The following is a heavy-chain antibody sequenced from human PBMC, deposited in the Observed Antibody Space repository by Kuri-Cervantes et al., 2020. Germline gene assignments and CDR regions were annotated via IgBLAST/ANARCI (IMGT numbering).Heavy chain of an antibody. Sequence: TLSLTCAVSGYSISSGYYWGWIRQPPGKALEWVALIYWDGDKRYSPSLRSRLTITKDTSRNQVVLTMTNMDPVDTATYFCAHRYYYDSSGCDSFDIWGPGTLVTVSS. CDR1: GYSISSGYY. D-gene: IGHD3-22*01. CDR3: AHRYYYDSSGCDSFDI. CDR2: IYWDGDK. V-gene: IGHV2-5*02. J-gene: IGHJ3*02.